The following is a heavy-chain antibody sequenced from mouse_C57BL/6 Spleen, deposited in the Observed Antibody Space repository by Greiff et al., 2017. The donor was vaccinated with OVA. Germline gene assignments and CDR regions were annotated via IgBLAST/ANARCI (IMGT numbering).Heavy chain of an antibody. D-gene: IGHD1-1*01. J-gene: IGHJ2*01. CDR3: ARHRGDYYGSSPFDY. CDR2: ISSGGSYT. V-gene: IGHV5-6*01. Sequence: EVKLQESGGDLVKPGGSLKLSCAASGFTFSSYGMSWVRQTPDKRLEWVATISSGGSYTYYPDSVKGRFTISRDNAKNTLYLQMSSLKSEDTAMYYCARHRGDYYGSSPFDYWGQGTTLTVSS. CDR1: GFTFSSYG.